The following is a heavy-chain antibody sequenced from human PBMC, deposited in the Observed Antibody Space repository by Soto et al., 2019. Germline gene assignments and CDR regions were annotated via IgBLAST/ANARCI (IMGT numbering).Heavy chain of an antibody. D-gene: IGHD3-3*01. Sequence: VASVKVSCKASGYTFTGYYMHWVRQAPGQGLEWMGWINPNSGGTNYAQKFQGRVTMTRDTSISTAYMELSRLRSDDTAVYYCARVGHSYYDFWSGYPSYFDYWGQGTLVTVSS. J-gene: IGHJ4*02. CDR1: GYTFTGYY. V-gene: IGHV1-2*02. CDR3: ARVGHSYYDFWSGYPSYFDY. CDR2: INPNSGGT.